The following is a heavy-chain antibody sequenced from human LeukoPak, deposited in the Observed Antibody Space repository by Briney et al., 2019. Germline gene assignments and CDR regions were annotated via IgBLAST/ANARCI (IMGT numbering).Heavy chain of an antibody. CDR3: ANRSSDYAFDY. Sequence: GGSLRLSCAASGFTFSSYSMNWVRQAPGKGLEWVSSISGGGGTPQYADSVKGRFTISRDNSKNSLYLQMNSLRAEDTAVYYCANRSSDYAFDYWGQGTLVTVSS. V-gene: IGHV3-23*01. J-gene: IGHJ4*02. D-gene: IGHD3-22*01. CDR2: ISGGGGTP. CDR1: GFTFSSYS.